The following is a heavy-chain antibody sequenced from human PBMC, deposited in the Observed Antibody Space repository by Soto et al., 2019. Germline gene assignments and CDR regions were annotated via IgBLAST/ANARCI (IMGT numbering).Heavy chain of an antibody. Sequence: GGSLRLSCAASGFTFSSFGMSWVRQAPGKGLEWVSSFSRSGDTTYYVDSVKGRFTISRDNSKNTLYLQMNSLRVEDTAVYYCVKDDGLLLRPLQFDYWGPGTPVTVSS. CDR3: VKDDGLLLRPLQFDY. D-gene: IGHD3-10*01. V-gene: IGHV3-23*01. CDR1: GFTFSSFG. CDR2: FSRSGDTT. J-gene: IGHJ4*02.